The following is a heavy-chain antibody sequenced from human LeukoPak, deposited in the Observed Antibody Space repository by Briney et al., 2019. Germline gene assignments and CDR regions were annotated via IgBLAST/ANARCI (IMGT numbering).Heavy chain of an antibody. CDR1: GGSISSGSYY. V-gene: IGHV4-61*02. CDR2: IYTSGST. D-gene: IGHD1-14*01. CDR3: AREPGYYYMDV. Sequence: PSETLSLTCTVSGGSISSGSYYWSWIRQPAGKGLEWIGRIYTSGSTNYNPSLKSRVTILVDRSKNQFFLKLSSVTAADTAVYYCAREPGYYYMDVWGKGTTVTISS. J-gene: IGHJ6*03.